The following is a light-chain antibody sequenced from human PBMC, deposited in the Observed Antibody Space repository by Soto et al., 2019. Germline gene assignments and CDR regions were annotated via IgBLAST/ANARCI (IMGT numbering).Light chain of an antibody. J-gene: IGKJ4*01. V-gene: IGKV3-20*01. Sequence: EIVLTQSPGTLSLSPGESATLSCRASQSVSSSYLAWYQQKPGQAPRLLIYGASSRATGIPDRFSGSGSGTDFTLTIRGLEPEDFAVYYCRQYGRSLTFGGGTKVDIK. CDR3: RQYGRSLT. CDR1: QSVSSSY. CDR2: GAS.